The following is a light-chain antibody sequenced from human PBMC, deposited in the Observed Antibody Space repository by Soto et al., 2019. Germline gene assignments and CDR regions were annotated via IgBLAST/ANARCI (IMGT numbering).Light chain of an antibody. CDR1: SSNIGSNT. Sequence: QSVLTEPPSASGTPGQRVTISCSGSSSNIGSNTVNWYQQLPGTAPKLLIYSNNQRPSGVPDRFSGSKSGTSASLAISGLQSEDDVDYSCAAWDRSLTGYVSRTGNTV. CDR2: SNN. CDR3: AAWDRSLTGYV. J-gene: IGLJ1*01. V-gene: IGLV1-44*01.